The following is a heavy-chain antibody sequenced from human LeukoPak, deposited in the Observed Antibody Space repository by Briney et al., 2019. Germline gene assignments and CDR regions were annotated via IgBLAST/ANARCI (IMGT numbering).Heavy chain of an antibody. CDR3: ARMHLFGVVNYNYYYLDV. V-gene: IGHV3-7*01. Sequence: PGGSLRLSCAASGFTFSSYWMSWVRQAPGKGLEWVANIKQDGSEKYYVDSVKGRFTISRDNAKNSLYLQMNSLRAEDTALYYCARMHLFGVVNYNYYYLDVWGKGTPVTVSS. CDR1: GFTFSSYW. D-gene: IGHD3-3*01. CDR2: IKQDGSEK. J-gene: IGHJ6*03.